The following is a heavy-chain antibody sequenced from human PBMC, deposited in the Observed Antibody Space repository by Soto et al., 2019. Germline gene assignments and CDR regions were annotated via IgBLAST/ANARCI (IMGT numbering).Heavy chain of an antibody. J-gene: IGHJ1*01. V-gene: IGHV1-18*01. CDR2: ISGFNGNT. CDR3: ARGGSSWSAESYEH. Sequence: QVQLVQSGAEVKKPGASVKVSCKASGYTFTNYGISWVRQAPGQGPEWMGWISGFNGNTKYARKVQGRVTLTTDTAATKAYMERRGLRSDDTAVYYCARGGSSWSAESYEHWGQGTLVTVSS. D-gene: IGHD6-13*01. CDR1: GYTFTNYG.